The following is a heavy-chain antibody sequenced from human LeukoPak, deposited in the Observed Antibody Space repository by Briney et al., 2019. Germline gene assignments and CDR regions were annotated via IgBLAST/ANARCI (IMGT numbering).Heavy chain of an antibody. Sequence: GGSLRLSCAASGFTFSSYWMSWVRQAPGKGLEWVANIKQDGSEKYYADSVKGRFTISRDNAKNSLYLQMNSLRAEDTAVYYYARVGYYDSSGSYYFDYWGQGTLVTVSS. CDR2: IKQDGSEK. D-gene: IGHD3-22*01. J-gene: IGHJ4*02. V-gene: IGHV3-7*03. CDR3: ARVGYYDSSGSYYFDY. CDR1: GFTFSSYW.